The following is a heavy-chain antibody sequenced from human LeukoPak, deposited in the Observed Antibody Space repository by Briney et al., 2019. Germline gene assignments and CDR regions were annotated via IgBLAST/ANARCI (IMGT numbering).Heavy chain of an antibody. V-gene: IGHV1-2*06. CDR2: INPSSGGT. Sequence: GASVKDSCKASGYTFTGYYMHWVRQAPGQGLEWMGRINPSSGGTNYAQKFQGRVTMTRDTSISTAYMELSRLRSDDTAVYYCARDVQEYYYDSSGYYDHWGQGTLVTVSS. D-gene: IGHD3-22*01. CDR1: GYTFTGYY. CDR3: ARDVQEYYYDSSGYYDH. J-gene: IGHJ4*02.